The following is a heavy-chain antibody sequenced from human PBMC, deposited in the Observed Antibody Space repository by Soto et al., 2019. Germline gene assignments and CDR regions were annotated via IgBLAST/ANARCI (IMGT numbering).Heavy chain of an antibody. D-gene: IGHD2-21*02. CDR3: ARDYCGGDCTDAFDI. CDR2: IIPIFGTT. J-gene: IGHJ3*02. CDR1: GGTFSSYA. Sequence: QVQLVQSGAEVKKPGSSVKVSCKASGGTFSSYAISWVRQAPGQGLEWIGGIIPIFGTTNYAQKFQGRVTITADESTSTAYMELSSLRSEDTAVYYCARDYCGGDCTDAFDIWGQGTMVTVSS. V-gene: IGHV1-69*01.